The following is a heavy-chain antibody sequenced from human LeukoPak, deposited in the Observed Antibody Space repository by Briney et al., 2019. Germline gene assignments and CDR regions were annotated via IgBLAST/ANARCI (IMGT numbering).Heavy chain of an antibody. D-gene: IGHD3-3*01. CDR2: MNPNSGNT. CDR3: ARVRRTIFGSYYYCMDV. Sequence: ASVKVSCKASGYTFTSYDINWVRQATGQGLEWMGWMNPNSGNTGYAQKFQGRVTMTRNTSISTAYMELSSLRSEDTAVYYCARVRRTIFGSYYYCMDVWGKGTTVTVSS. CDR1: GYTFTSYD. J-gene: IGHJ6*03. V-gene: IGHV1-8*01.